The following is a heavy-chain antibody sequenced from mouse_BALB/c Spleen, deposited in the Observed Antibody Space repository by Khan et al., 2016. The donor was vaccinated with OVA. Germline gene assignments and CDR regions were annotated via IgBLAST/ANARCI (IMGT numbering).Heavy chain of an antibody. CDR1: GDSITRGY. CDR2: ISYSGNT. J-gene: IGHJ3*01. Sequence: VQLKESGPSLVKPSQTLSLTCSVTGDSITRGYWNWIRKFPGNKLDYMGYISYSGNTYCNPSLKSRISITRDTSKNQNYMQLNSVPTDDTATYFCACELRGFAYWGQGTLVTVSA. D-gene: IGHD1-1*01. CDR3: ACELRGFAY. V-gene: IGHV3-8*02.